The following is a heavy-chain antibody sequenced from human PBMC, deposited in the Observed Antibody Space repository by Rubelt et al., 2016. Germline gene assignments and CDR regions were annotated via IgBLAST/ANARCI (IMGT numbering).Heavy chain of an antibody. CDR1: GGSFSGYY. V-gene: IGHV4-34*01. CDR3: ARGRARAAAAPRRLWFDP. Sequence: QVQLQQWGAGLLKPSETLSLTCAVYGGSFSGYYLSWIRQPPGKGLAWIGEINHSGSTNYNPSLKSRVTISVDTSKNQFSLKLSSVTAADTAVYYCARGRARAAAAPRRLWFDPWGQGTLVTVSS. CDR2: INHSGST. D-gene: IGHD6-13*01. J-gene: IGHJ5*02.